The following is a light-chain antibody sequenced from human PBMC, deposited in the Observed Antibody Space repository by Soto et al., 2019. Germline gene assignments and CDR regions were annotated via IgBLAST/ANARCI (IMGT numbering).Light chain of an antibody. Sequence: QFALTQPRSVSGSPGQSVTISCTGTSSDVGDYNYVSWYQQHPGKAPKLMIYDVNKRPSGVPDRFSGSKSGNTASLTISGLQAEDEADYYCCSYAGSYTLWVFGGGTKVTVL. CDR3: CSYAGSYTLWV. CDR2: DVN. J-gene: IGLJ3*02. V-gene: IGLV2-11*01. CDR1: SSDVGDYNY.